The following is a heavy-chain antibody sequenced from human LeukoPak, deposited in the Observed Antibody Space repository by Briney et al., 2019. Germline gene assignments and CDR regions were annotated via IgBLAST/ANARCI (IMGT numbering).Heavy chain of an antibody. CDR1: GYSISSGYY. CDR3: ARAGEGGYSGYDYYYHYYMDV. V-gene: IGHV4-38-2*01. J-gene: IGHJ6*03. D-gene: IGHD5-12*01. Sequence: SETLSLTCAVSGYSISSGYYWGWILQPPGKGLACIGNIYHSASTYYNPSLKSRVTISVDTSKNQFSLKLRSVNAADTAMYYCARAGEGGYSGYDYYYHYYMDVWGKGTTVTVSS. CDR2: IYHSAST.